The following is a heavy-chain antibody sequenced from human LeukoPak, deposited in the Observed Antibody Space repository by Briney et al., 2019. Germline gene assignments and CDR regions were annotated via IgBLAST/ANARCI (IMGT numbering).Heavy chain of an antibody. V-gene: IGHV4-38-2*02. D-gene: IGHD6-13*01. CDR1: GYSISSGYY. CDR2: IYHSGST. Sequence: SETLSLTCTVSGYSISSGYYWGWIRQPPGKGLEWIGSIYHSGSTYYNPSLKSRVTISVDTSKNQFSLKLSSVTAADTAVYYCARGGYSSSWSDYWGQGTLVTVSS. CDR3: ARGGYSSSWSDY. J-gene: IGHJ4*02.